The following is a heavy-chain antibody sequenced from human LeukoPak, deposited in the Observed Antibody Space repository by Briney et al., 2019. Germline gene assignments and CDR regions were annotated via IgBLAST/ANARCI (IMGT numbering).Heavy chain of an antibody. CDR1: GFTFSSYS. Sequence: PGGSLRLSCAASGFTFSSYSMNWVRQAPGKGLEWVSSISSSSSYIYYADSVKGRFTISRDNAKNSLYLQMNSLRAEDTAVYYCARDDNVVVPAAPMSYYYGMDVWGQGTTVTVSS. CDR3: ARDDNVVVPAAPMSYYYGMDV. V-gene: IGHV3-21*01. D-gene: IGHD2-2*01. CDR2: ISSSSSYI. J-gene: IGHJ6*02.